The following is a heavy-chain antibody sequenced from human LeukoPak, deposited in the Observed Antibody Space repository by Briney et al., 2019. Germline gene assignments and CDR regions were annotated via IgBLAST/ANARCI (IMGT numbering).Heavy chain of an antibody. J-gene: IGHJ4*02. CDR1: GFSFTTYA. Sequence: GGSLRLSCAASGFSFTTYAMSWVRQAPGKGLEWVSSIANSGVDTFYADSVKGRFTISRDNSENMLYLQMNSLRAEDMAVYYCAKSHSVQQRGYFDYFGQGTLVTVSS. CDR3: AKSHSVQQRGYFDY. CDR2: IANSGVDT. D-gene: IGHD1-1*01. V-gene: IGHV3-23*01.